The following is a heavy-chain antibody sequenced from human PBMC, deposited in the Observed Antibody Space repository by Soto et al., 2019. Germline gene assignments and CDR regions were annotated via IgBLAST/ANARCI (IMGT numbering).Heavy chain of an antibody. D-gene: IGHD3-10*01. CDR2: IYWCDDK. V-gene: IGHV2-5*01. CDR3: AHLLEGFGELSWFDP. J-gene: IGHJ5*02. CDR1: GFSLSTSGVG. Sequence: QITLKESGPTLVKPTQTLTLTCTFSGFSLSTSGVGVGWIRQPPGKALEWLALIYWCDDKRYSPSLKSRLTITKDTSKNQVVLTMTNMDPVDTATYYCAHLLEGFGELSWFDPWGQGTLVTVSS.